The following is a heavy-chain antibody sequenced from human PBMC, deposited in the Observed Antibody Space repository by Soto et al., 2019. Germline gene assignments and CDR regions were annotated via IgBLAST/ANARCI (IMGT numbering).Heavy chain of an antibody. CDR3: AKNLFSYGSRDYFDY. CDR1: GFTFSSYG. J-gene: IGHJ4*02. D-gene: IGHD5-18*01. CDR2: ISYDGSNK. Sequence: PGGSLRLSCAASGFTFSSYGMHWVRQAPGKGLEWVAVISYDGSNKYYADSVKGRFTISRDNSKNTLYLQMNSLRAEDTAVYYCAKNLFSYGSRDYFDYWGKGTLVTVAS. V-gene: IGHV3-30*18.